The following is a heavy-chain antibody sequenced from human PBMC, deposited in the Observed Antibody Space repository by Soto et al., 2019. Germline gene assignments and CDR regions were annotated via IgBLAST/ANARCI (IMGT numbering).Heavy chain of an antibody. J-gene: IGHJ6*02. CDR1: GGTFSSYA. V-gene: IGHV1-69*06. CDR3: ARESDCTNGVCLIDYPQAKNNYGMDV. Sequence: GASVEVSCKASGGTFSSYAISWVRQAPGQGLEGMGGIIPIFGTANYAQKFQGRVTITADKSTSTAYMELSSLRSEDTAVYYCARESDCTNGVCLIDYPQAKNNYGMDVWGQGTTVTV. CDR2: IIPIFGTA. D-gene: IGHD2-8*01.